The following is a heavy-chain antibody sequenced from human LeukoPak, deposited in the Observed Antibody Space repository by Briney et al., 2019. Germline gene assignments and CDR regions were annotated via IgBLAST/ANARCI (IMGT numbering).Heavy chain of an antibody. CDR2: IYSGGST. J-gene: IGHJ6*02. D-gene: IGHD2-15*01. CDR1: GFTVSSNY. Sequence: GGSLRLSCAASGFTVSSNYMSWVRQAPGKGLEWVSVIYSGGSTYYADSVKGRFTISRDNSKNTLYLQMNSLRAEDTAVYYCARPQGIDHGMDVWGQGTTVTVSS. CDR3: ARPQGIDHGMDV. V-gene: IGHV3-53*01.